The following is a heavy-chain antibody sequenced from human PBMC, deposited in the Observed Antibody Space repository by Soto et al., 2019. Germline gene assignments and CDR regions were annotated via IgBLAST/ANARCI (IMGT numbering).Heavy chain of an antibody. CDR2: ISYDGSNK. CDR1: GLTFSSYG. J-gene: IGHJ6*02. CDR3: AKDLASWDPNKYYYYGMDV. V-gene: IGHV3-30*18. Sequence: GGYLRLSCAASGLTFSSYGMHWVRQAPGKGLEWVAVISYDGSNKYYADSVKGRFTISRDNSKNTLYLQMNSLRAEETAVYYCAKDLASWDPNKYYYYGMDVWGHGTTVTVS. D-gene: IGHD1-26*01.